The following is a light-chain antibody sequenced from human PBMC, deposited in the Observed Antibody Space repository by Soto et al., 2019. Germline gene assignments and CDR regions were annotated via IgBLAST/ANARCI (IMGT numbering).Light chain of an antibody. CDR1: SSNIGSNT. V-gene: IGLV1-44*01. Sequence: QSVLTQPPSASGTPGPRVTISCSGSSSNIGSNTVNLYQQLPGTAPKLLIYSNNQRPSGVPDRFSGSKSGTSASLAISGLQSEDEADYYCAAWDDSLTGYVFGTGTKLTVL. CDR2: SNN. J-gene: IGLJ1*01. CDR3: AAWDDSLTGYV.